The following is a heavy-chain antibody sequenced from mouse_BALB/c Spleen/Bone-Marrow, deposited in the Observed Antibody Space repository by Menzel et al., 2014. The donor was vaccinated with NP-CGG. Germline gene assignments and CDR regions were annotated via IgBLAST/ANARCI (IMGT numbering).Heavy chain of an antibody. J-gene: IGHJ2*02. D-gene: IGHD2-14*01. CDR3: ARGDYRFDEGYFDC. CDR2: INPYNGDT. Sequence: EVKLVESGPELVKPGASVKISCKASGYSFTGYFMHWVMQSHGKSLEWIGRINPYNGDTFYNQKFKGKAILTVDKSSSTPHMELRSLASEGSAVYYCARGDYRFDEGYFDCWGQGTSLTVSS. CDR1: GYSFTGYF. V-gene: IGHV1-20*02.